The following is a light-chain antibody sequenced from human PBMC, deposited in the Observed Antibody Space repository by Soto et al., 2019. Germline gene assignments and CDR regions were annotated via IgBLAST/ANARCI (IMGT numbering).Light chain of an antibody. CDR1: QSISNH. CDR2: AAS. J-gene: IGKJ5*01. Sequence: DIQMTQSPSSVSASVGDRVIITCRASQSISNHLNWYQQKPGKAPKLLIFAASSLQSGVPSRFSGSRSGPDFTLTISSLEPEDFAVYYCQQRSNWPITFGQGTRLEIK. CDR3: QQRSNWPIT. V-gene: IGKV1-39*01.